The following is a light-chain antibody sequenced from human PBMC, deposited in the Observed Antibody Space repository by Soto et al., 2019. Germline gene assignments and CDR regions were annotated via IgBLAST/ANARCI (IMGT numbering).Light chain of an antibody. CDR1: SSNIGSNT. Sequence: SVLTQPPPASXTPGERGTIFCSGSSSNIGSNTVNWYQQLPGTAPKLLIYSNNQRPSGVPDRFSGSKSGTSASLAISGLQSEDEADYYCAAWDDSLNEVFGTGTKVTVL. CDR3: AAWDDSLNEV. V-gene: IGLV1-44*01. CDR2: SNN. J-gene: IGLJ1*01.